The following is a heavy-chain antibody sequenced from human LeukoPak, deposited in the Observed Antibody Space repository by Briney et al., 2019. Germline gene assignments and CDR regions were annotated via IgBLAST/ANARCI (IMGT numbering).Heavy chain of an antibody. V-gene: IGHV1-8*03. CDR2: MKPNSGNT. CDR3: ARGVVVVAATDYYYYYYMDV. Sequence: ASVKVSCKASGYTFTSYDINWVRQATGQGLEWMGWMKPNSGNTGYAQKFQGRVTITRNTSISTAYMELSSLRSEDTAVYYCARGVVVVAATDYYYYYYMDVWGKGTTVTVSS. CDR1: GYTFTSYD. D-gene: IGHD2-15*01. J-gene: IGHJ6*03.